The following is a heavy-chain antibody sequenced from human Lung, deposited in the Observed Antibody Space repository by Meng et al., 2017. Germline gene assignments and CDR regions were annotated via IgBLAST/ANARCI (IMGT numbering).Heavy chain of an antibody. Sequence: QVQLVQSGAEVKKLVASVKVPCKVSGYTFTSYYMHWVRQAPGQGLEWMGIIDPSGGSTDYAQKFQGRVTVTGDTSTSTVYMDLSSLRSEDTAVYYCTISDYGNFDYWGQGTLVTVSS. CDR2: IDPSGGST. V-gene: IGHV1-46*03. CDR3: TISDYGNFDY. D-gene: IGHD4-17*01. CDR1: GYTFTSYY. J-gene: IGHJ4*02.